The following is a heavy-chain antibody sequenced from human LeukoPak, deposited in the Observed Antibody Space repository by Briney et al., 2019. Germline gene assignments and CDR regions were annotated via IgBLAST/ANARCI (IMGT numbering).Heavy chain of an antibody. D-gene: IGHD3-22*01. V-gene: IGHV3-23*01. CDR1: GFTFSAYA. CDR2: ISGRGGIT. Sequence: GGSLRLSCAASGFTFSAYAISWIRQAPGKGLEWVSAISGRGGITYYADSVKGRFTTSRGNSKNTLYLQMNSLRAEDTAVYYCAKHDPRRVVITNWFDPWGQGTLVTVSS. CDR3: AKHDPRRVVITNWFDP. J-gene: IGHJ5*02.